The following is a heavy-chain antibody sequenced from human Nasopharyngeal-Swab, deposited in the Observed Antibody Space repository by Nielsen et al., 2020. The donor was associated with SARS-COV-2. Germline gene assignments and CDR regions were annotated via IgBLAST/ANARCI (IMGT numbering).Heavy chain of an antibody. J-gene: IGHJ6*02. Sequence: GESLKISCVASGYSFRTYGMSWVRQAPGKGLEWVSVIYSGGTTYYADSVKGRFTISRDNSKNTLYLQMNSLRGEDTAMYYCARGDSFWGQGTTVTVSS. CDR1: GYSFRTYG. D-gene: IGHD2-21*01. V-gene: IGHV3-53*01. CDR2: IYSGGTT. CDR3: ARGDSF.